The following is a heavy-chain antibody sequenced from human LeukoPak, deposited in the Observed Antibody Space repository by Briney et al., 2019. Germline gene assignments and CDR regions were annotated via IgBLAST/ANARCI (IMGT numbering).Heavy chain of an antibody. CDR1: GFTFSSYG. CDR2: IWYDGSNK. CDR3: ARGEITGTGFDY. J-gene: IGHJ4*02. V-gene: IGHV3-33*01. D-gene: IGHD1-7*01. Sequence: PGGSLRLSCAASGFTFSSYGMHWVRQAPGKGLEWVAVIWYDGSNKYYADSVKGRFTISRDNSKNTLYLQMNSLRAEDTAVCYCARGEITGTGFDYWGQGTLVTVSS.